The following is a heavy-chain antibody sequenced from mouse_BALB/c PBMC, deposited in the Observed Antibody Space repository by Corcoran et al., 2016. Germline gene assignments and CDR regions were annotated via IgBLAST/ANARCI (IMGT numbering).Heavy chain of an antibody. CDR2: INPYNDGT. CDR3: ARETYGNYVYAMDY. V-gene: IGHV1S136*01. D-gene: IGHD2-1*01. Sequence: EVQLQQSGPDLVKPGASVKMSCKASGYTFTSYVMHWLKQKPGQGLEWIGYINPYNDGTKYNEKFKGKATLTSNKSSSTAYMELSSLTSEDSAVYYCARETYGNYVYAMDYWGQGTSVTVSS. J-gene: IGHJ4*01. CDR1: GYTFTSYV.